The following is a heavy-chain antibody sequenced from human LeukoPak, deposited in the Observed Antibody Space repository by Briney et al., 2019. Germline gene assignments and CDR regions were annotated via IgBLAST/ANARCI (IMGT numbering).Heavy chain of an antibody. CDR2: IKPRDGDT. CDR1: GYTNTFTIHY. D-gene: IGHD5-18*01. V-gene: IGHV1-46*01. CDR3: ARGGSISYGFLMD. Sequence: ASVKVSCKASGYTNTFTIHYILWVRQAPGQGLEWMGLIKPRDGDTQYAKKFEGRVTMTMDTSTTTLYMELSSLRSEDTAVYYCARGGSISYGFLMDWGQGTLVTVSS. J-gene: IGHJ4*02.